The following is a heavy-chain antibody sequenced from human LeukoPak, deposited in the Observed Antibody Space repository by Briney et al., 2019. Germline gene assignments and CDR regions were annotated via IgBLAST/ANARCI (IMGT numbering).Heavy chain of an antibody. Sequence: GGSLRLSCEASGFTFSNYWMSWIRQAPGKGLEWVANIKEDGDGEHYVDSVAGRFSISRDNAKNSLYLQMNSLRAADTAVYYCARDPSGFDYGYQGGTFDIWGQGTMVTVSS. J-gene: IGHJ3*02. D-gene: IGHD5-18*01. V-gene: IGHV3-7*01. CDR2: IKEDGDGE. CDR3: ARDPSGFDYGYQGGTFDI. CDR1: GFTFSNYW.